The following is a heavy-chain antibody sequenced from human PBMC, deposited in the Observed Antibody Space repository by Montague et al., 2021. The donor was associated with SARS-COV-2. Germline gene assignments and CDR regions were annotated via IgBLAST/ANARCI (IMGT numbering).Heavy chain of an antibody. D-gene: IGHD3-10*01. Sequence: SETLSLTCTVSGGSISSSSNYWGWIRQPPGKGLEWIGRIYCSGSTYSNSSLKSRVTISVDPTKNQFSLKFNSVTAADTAVYYCARLVWFGELSSENWFDPWGQGTLVTVSS. CDR3: ARLVWFGELSSENWFDP. CDR2: IYCSGST. J-gene: IGHJ5*02. V-gene: IGHV4-39*01. CDR1: GGSISSSSNY.